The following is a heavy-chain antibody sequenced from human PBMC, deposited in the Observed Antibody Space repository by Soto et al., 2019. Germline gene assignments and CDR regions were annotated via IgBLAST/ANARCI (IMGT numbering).Heavy chain of an antibody. D-gene: IGHD1-1*01. J-gene: IGHJ4*02. CDR2: IIPIFGTA. Sequence: SVKVSCKASGGTFSSYAISWVRQAPGQGLEWMGGIIPIFGTANYAQKFQGRVTITADESTSTAYMELSSLRSEDTAVYYCARGLENVVWNDFDYWGQGTLVTVSS. CDR3: ARGLENVVWNDFDY. CDR1: GGTFSSYA. V-gene: IGHV1-69*13.